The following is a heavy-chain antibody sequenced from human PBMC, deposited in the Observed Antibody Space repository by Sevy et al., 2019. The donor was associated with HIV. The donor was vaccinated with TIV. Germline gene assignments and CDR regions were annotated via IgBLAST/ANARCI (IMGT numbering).Heavy chain of an antibody. CDR1: GYTFTSYD. V-gene: IGHV1-8*01. D-gene: IGHD3-22*01. CDR2: RNPNSGNT. Sequence: ASVKVSCKASGYTFTSYDINWVRQATGQGLEWMGWRNPNSGNTGYAQKFQGRVTMTRNTSISTAYMELSSLRSEDTAVYYCARGHYYDNRIDYWGQGTLVTVSS. CDR3: ARGHYYDNRIDY. J-gene: IGHJ4*02.